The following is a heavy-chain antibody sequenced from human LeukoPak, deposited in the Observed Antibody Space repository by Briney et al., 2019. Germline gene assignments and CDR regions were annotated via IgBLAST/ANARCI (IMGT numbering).Heavy chain of an antibody. CDR1: GGSISSYY. D-gene: IGHD6-13*01. Sequence: PSETLSLTCTVSGGSISSYYWSWSRQPPGKGLEWIGYIYYSGSTNYNPSLKSRVTISVDTSKNQFSLKLSSVTAADTAVYYCARSEGPLAAPDFWGQGTPVTVSS. CDR3: ARSEGPLAAPDF. J-gene: IGHJ4*02. V-gene: IGHV4-59*01. CDR2: IYYSGST.